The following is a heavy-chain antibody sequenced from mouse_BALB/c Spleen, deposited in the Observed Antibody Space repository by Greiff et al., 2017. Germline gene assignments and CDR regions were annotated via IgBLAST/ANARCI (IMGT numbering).Heavy chain of an antibody. CDR3: ARHYDGSSFDY. V-gene: IGHV5-12-2*01. J-gene: IGHJ2*01. D-gene: IGHD1-1*01. CDR2: ISNGGGST. Sequence: EVKLVESGGGLVQPGGSLKLSCAASGFTFSSYTMSWVRQTPEKGLEWVAYISNGGGSTYYPDTVKGRFTISRDNAKNTLYLQMSSLKSEDTAMYYCARHYDGSSFDYWGQGTTLTVSA. CDR1: GFTFSSYT.